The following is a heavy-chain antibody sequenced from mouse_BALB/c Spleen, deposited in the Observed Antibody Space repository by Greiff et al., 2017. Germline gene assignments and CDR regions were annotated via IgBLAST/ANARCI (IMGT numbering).Heavy chain of an antibody. Sequence: VQLQQSGAELVKPGASVKLSCTASGFTFTDNYMHWVKQRPEQGLEWIGRIDPANGNTKYNPKFQGKATITADTSSNTAYLQLSSLTSEDSAVYYCARGTAYYYAMDYWGQGTSVTVSS. V-gene: IGHV14-3*02. CDR3: ARGTAYYYAMDY. J-gene: IGHJ4*01. CDR2: IDPANGNT. CDR1: GFTFTDNY. D-gene: IGHD1-2*01.